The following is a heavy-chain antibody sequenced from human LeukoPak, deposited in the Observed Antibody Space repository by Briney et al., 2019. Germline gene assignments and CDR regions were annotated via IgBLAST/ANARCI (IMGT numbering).Heavy chain of an antibody. J-gene: IGHJ5*02. CDR3: ARDPSYIAAALRRSPWFDP. CDR1: GGSISSSSYY. Sequence: SSETLSLTCTVSGGSISSSSYYWGWIRQPPGKGLEWIGSIYYSGSTYYNPSLKSRVTISVDTSKNQFSLKLSSVTAADTAVYYCARDPSYIAAALRRSPWFDPWGQGTLVTVSS. D-gene: IGHD6-13*01. CDR2: IYYSGST. V-gene: IGHV4-39*07.